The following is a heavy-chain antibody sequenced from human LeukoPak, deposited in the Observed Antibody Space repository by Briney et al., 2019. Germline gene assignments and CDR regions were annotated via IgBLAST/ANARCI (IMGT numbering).Heavy chain of an antibody. CDR1: GFTFSSYA. D-gene: IGHD3-22*01. J-gene: IGHJ4*02. V-gene: IGHV3-15*01. CDR3: TTSYYDSSGFRA. CDR2: IKSKTDGGTI. Sequence: PGGSLRLSCAASGFTFSSYAMSWVRQAPGKGLEWVGRIKSKTDGGTIYYAAPVKGRSTISRDDSKNMVYLLMNSLKTEDTAVYYCTTSYYDSSGFRAWGQGTLVTVSS.